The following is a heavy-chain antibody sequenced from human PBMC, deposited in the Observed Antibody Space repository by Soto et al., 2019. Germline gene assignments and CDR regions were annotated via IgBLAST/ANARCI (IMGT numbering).Heavy chain of an antibody. V-gene: IGHV3-20*04. J-gene: IGHJ6*02. CDR3: ARDGYCSSTSCDRSGKGYYYYGMDV. Sequence: GGSLRLSCAASGFTFDDSGMSWVRQAPGKGLEWVSGINWNGGSTGYADSVKGRFTISRDNAKNSLYLQMNSLRAEDTALYYCARDGYCSSTSCDRSGKGYYYYGMDVWGQGTTVTVSS. D-gene: IGHD2-2*01. CDR1: GFTFDDSG. CDR2: INWNGGST.